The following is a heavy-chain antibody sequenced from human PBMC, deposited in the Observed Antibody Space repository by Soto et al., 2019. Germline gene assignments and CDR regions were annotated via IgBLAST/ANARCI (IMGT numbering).Heavy chain of an antibody. V-gene: IGHV1-3*01. CDR2: INAGNGNT. D-gene: IGHD3-22*01. J-gene: IGHJ3*02. Sequence: ASVKVSCKASGYTFTSYGMHWVRQAPGQRLEWMGWINAGNGNTKYSQKFQGRVTITRNTSISTAYMELSSLRSEDTAVYYCARVSMGSGYPDAFDIWGQGTMVTVS. CDR3: ARVSMGSGYPDAFDI. CDR1: GYTFTSYG.